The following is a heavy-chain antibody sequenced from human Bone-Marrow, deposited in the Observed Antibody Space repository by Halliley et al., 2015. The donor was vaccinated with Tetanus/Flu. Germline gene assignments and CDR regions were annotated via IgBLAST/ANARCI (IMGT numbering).Heavy chain of an antibody. CDR2: ISAAGGVT. CDR1: GFSFSSYG. Sequence: SLRLSCVASGFSFSSYGMGWVRQAPGKGLEWVSSISAAGGVTYLADSVKGRFAISRDNSKNTVYLQMNSLRAEDTAVYFCARAFRRGPTYDSWGQGALVTVSS. V-gene: IGHV3-23*01. J-gene: IGHJ4*02. CDR3: ARAFRRGPTYDS.